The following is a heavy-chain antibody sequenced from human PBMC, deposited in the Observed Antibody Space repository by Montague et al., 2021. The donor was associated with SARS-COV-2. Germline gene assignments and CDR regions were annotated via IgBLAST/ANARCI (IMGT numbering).Heavy chain of an antibody. CDR1: GFTSGDYQ. Sequence: SLRLSCAASGFTSGDYQMTWVRQAPGKGLQWVANINRDETAKTYVVSVKGRFTISRDNAKNSLILQMNSLKDEDTAVYYCARSPRGSGTGWLDYWGQGTLVTVSS. D-gene: IGHD3/OR15-3a*01. CDR2: INRDETAK. V-gene: IGHV3-7*01. CDR3: ARSPRGSGTGWLDY. J-gene: IGHJ4*02.